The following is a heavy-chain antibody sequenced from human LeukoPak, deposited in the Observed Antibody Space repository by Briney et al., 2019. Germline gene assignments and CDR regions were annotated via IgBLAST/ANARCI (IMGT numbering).Heavy chain of an antibody. CDR1: GFTFSSYW. D-gene: IGHD5-12*01. Sequence: GGSLRLSCAASGFTFSSYWMSWVRQAPGKGLEWVANIKQDGSEKYYVDSVKGRFAISRDNAKNSLYLQMNSLRAEDTAVYYCARVASLGATITFDYWGQGTLVTVSS. CDR2: IKQDGSEK. V-gene: IGHV3-7*01. CDR3: ARVASLGATITFDY. J-gene: IGHJ4*02.